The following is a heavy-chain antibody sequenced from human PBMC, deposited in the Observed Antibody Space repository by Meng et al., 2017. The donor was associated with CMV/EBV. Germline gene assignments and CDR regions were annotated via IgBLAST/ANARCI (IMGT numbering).Heavy chain of an antibody. CDR3: ARDFLFGPPPDY. CDR2: ISYDGSNK. V-gene: IGHV3-30-3*01. J-gene: IGHJ4*02. Sequence: GGSLRLSCAASGFTFSSYAMHWVRQAPGKGLEWVAVISYDGSNKYYADSVKGRFTISRDNAKNSLYLQMNSLRAEDTAVYYCARDFLFGPPPDYWGQGTLVTVSS. D-gene: IGHD2/OR15-2a*01. CDR1: GFTFSSYA.